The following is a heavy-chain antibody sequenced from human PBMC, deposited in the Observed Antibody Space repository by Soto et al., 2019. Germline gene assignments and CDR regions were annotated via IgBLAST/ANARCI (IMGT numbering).Heavy chain of an antibody. CDR2: ICHSGNT. CDR1: SGSIDTTNW. Sequence: QVQLQESGPGLVKPSGTLSLTCAVSSGSIDTTNWWSWVRQPPGKGLEWIGEICHSGNTYYNPSLASRVTISVDTSKNQFSLNLRSVTAADTAVYYCARRTWGMDVWGQGTTVTVSS. CDR3: ARRTWGMDV. J-gene: IGHJ6*02. D-gene: IGHD2-8*01. V-gene: IGHV4-4*02.